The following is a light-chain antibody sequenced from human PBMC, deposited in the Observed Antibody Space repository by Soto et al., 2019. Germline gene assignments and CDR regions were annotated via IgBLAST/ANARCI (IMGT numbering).Light chain of an antibody. Sequence: QSALAQPASVSGSPGQSITISCTGTSNDVGGYNYVSWYQHNPGKAPKLMISEVSNRPSGVSSRFSGSKSGNTASLTISGLQAEDEADYFCASYTSTSTIVVFGPGTKLTVL. CDR3: ASYTSTSTIVV. CDR2: EVS. CDR1: SNDVGGYNY. V-gene: IGLV2-14*01. J-gene: IGLJ1*01.